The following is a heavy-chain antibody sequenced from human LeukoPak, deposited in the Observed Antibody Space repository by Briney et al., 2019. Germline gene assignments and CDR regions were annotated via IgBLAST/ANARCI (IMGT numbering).Heavy chain of an antibody. Sequence: SETLSLTCTVSGGSISSYYWSWIRQPAGKGLEWIGRIYTSGSTNYNPSLKSRVTMSVDTSKNQFSLKLSCVTAADTAVYYCARESAAGGDFDYWGKGPLVPVSS. J-gene: IGHJ4*02. V-gene: IGHV4-4*07. CDR1: GGSISSYY. D-gene: IGHD6-13*01. CDR2: IYTSGST. CDR3: ARESAAGGDFDY.